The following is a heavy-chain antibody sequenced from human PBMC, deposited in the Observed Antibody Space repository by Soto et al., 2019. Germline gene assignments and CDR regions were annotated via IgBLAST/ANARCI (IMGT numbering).Heavy chain of an antibody. J-gene: IGHJ3*02. Sequence: EVQLVESGGGLVQPGGSPRLSCAASGFTFSSYAMHWVRQAPGKGLEYVSAISSNGGSTYYANSVKGRFTISRDNSKNTLYLQMGSLRAEDMAVYYCARDCSSTSCYDIWGQGTMVTVSS. CDR3: ARDCSSTSCYDI. V-gene: IGHV3-64*01. CDR1: GFTFSSYA. CDR2: ISSNGGST. D-gene: IGHD2-2*01.